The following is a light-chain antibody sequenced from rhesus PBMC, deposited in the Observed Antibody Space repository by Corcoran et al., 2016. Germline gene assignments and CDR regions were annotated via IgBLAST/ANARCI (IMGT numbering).Light chain of an antibody. J-gene: IGKJ3*01. Sequence: DIQMTQSPSSLSASVGDTVTISCQASQDISKYLAWFQLNPGKAPKALIYDASTLQSGVPSRFSGRGSGTEFTLTISSLQPADFATYYCQKHKSYPFTFGPGTKLDIK. CDR3: QKHKSYPFT. CDR1: QDISKY. CDR2: DAS. V-gene: IGKV1-25*01.